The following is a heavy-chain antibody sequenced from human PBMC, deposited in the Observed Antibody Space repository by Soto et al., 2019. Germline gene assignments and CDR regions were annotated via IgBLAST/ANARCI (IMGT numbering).Heavy chain of an antibody. D-gene: IGHD1-26*01. CDR2: LSVTGGGP. J-gene: IGHJ4*02. Sequence: EVRLLESGGXLVXPGGXLXLXXAASGFSXXXYDMXWVRQAPGQGLEWVSSLSVTGGGPXYADSVRGRFTXSRDXSXXXXXXEMSGLRADDSAVYYCAKGRETTTSAKFCFDNWGQGTLVTVSS. CDR3: AKGRETTTSAKFCFDN. V-gene: IGHV3-23*01. CDR1: GFSXXXYD.